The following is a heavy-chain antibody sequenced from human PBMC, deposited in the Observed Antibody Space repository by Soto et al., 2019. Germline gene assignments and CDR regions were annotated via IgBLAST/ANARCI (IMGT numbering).Heavy chain of an antibody. CDR2: ISSSSSYI. D-gene: IGHD4-17*01. CDR1: GFTFSSYS. CDR3: ARDQPPMTTVVRHYYYGMDV. J-gene: IGHJ6*02. Sequence: EVQLVESGGGLVKPGGSLRLSCAASGFTFSSYSMNWVRQAPGKGLEWVSSISSSSSYIYYADSVKGRFTISRDNAKNSLYVQMNSLRAEDTAVYYCARDQPPMTTVVRHYYYGMDVWGQGTTVTVSS. V-gene: IGHV3-21*01.